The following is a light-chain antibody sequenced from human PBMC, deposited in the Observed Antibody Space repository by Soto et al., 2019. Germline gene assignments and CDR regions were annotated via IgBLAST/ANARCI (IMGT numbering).Light chain of an antibody. V-gene: IGKV3-15*01. CDR2: GAS. CDR1: QSVYNN. J-gene: IGKJ5*01. Sequence: EVVMTQSPATRSVSPGERAKVSCRASQSVYNNLAWYQKKPGQDPRLLIYGASTRATGIPARFSGSGSGTEFNLTISRLQSEEWAVYQCQQYNNWPITFGQGTRLEI. CDR3: QQYNNWPIT.